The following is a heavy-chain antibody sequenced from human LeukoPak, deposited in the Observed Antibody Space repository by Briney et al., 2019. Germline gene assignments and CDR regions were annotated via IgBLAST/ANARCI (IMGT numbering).Heavy chain of an antibody. CDR3: ARLRDYSASWRGSASRY. J-gene: IGHJ4*02. V-gene: IGHV1-2*02. CDR2: INPNSGAT. CDR1: GYTFGGYY. Sequence: ASVEVSCKTSGYTFGGYYIQWVRQAPGQGLEWMGWINPNSGATKYAQKFQGRVTLTRDTSINTAYMELTSLNINDTAVYYCARLRDYSASWRGSASRYWGQGTLVTASS. D-gene: IGHD4-11*01.